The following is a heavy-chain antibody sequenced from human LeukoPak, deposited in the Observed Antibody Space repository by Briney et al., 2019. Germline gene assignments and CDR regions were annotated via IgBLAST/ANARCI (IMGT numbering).Heavy chain of an antibody. CDR3: ARDGYSSSCPKD. CDR1: GFTFRNYG. D-gene: IGHD6-13*01. J-gene: IGHJ4*02. CDR2: IRNDGSNK. Sequence: GGSLRLSCAPSGFTFRNYGMHWVRQAPGKGLAWVAFIRNDGSNKYYADSVKGRFTISRDNSKNTLYLQMNSLRTEDTAVYYCARDGYSSSCPKDWGQGTLVTVSS. V-gene: IGHV3-30*02.